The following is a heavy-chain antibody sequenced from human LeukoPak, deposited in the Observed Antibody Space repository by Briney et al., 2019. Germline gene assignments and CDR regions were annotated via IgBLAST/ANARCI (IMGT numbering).Heavy chain of an antibody. D-gene: IGHD2-2*01. J-gene: IGHJ6*02. Sequence: RASVKVSCKASGYTFTSYYMHWVRQAPGQGLEWMGGIIPIFGTANYAQKFQGRVTITADESTSTAYMELSSLRSEDTAVYYCARDLYCSSTSCYGRRYGMDVWGQGTTVTVSS. V-gene: IGHV1-69*13. CDR3: ARDLYCSSTSCYGRRYGMDV. CDR2: IIPIFGTA. CDR1: GYTFTSYY.